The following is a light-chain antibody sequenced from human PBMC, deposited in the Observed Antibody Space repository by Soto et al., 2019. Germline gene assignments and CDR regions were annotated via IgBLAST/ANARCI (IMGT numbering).Light chain of an antibody. V-gene: IGLV2-14*01. Sequence: QSALTQPASVSGSPGQSITISCTGTSSDAGGYKFVSWYQQHPGKAPKLMTYDVSNRPSGVSNRFSGSKSDNTASLTISGLQAEDEADYYCCSYTSSNIYVFGTGTKVTVL. J-gene: IGLJ1*01. CDR3: CSYTSSNIYV. CDR1: SSDAGGYKF. CDR2: DVS.